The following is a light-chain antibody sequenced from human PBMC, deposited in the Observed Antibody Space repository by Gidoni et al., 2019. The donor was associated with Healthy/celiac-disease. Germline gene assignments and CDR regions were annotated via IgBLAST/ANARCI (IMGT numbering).Light chain of an antibody. J-gene: IGLJ2*01. V-gene: IGLV1-44*01. CDR3: AAWDDSLNAVV. CDR2: SNN. CDR1: SSNIGSNT. Sequence: QAVLTQPPSASGTPGQRVTISCSGSSSNIGSNTVNWDQQLPGTAPKRLIYSNNQRPSGVPDRFSGSNSGTSASLAISGLQSEYEADYYCAAWDDSLNAVVFGGGTKLTVL.